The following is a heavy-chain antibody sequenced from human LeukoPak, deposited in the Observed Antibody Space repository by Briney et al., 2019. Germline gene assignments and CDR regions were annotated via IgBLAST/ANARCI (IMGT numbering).Heavy chain of an antibody. CDR3: ARADSSGYYYYYYMDV. Sequence: GASVKVSCKASGYTFTSYDINWVRQATGQGLEWMGWMNPNSGNTGYAQKFQGRVTITRNTSISTAYMELSGLRSEDTAVYYCARADSSGYYYYYYMDVWGKGTTVTVSS. CDR2: MNPNSGNT. D-gene: IGHD3-22*01. J-gene: IGHJ6*03. V-gene: IGHV1-8*03. CDR1: GYTFTSYD.